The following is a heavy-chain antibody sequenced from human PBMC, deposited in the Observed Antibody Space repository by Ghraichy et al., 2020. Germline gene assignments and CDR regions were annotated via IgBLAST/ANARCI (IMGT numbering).Heavy chain of an antibody. J-gene: IGHJ6*02. CDR1: GYTFTDYY. Sequence: ASVKVSCKASGYTFTDYYIHWVRQAPGHGLEWMGWINPNSGGTNFAQKFQGKVTMTRDTSITTAYMELSRLRSDDTAVYYCARDGEIVLEPATFPSYYYGLDVWGQGTTVTVSS. CDR3: ARDGEIVLEPATFPSYYYGLDV. CDR2: INPNSGGT. D-gene: IGHD2-2*01. V-gene: IGHV1-2*02.